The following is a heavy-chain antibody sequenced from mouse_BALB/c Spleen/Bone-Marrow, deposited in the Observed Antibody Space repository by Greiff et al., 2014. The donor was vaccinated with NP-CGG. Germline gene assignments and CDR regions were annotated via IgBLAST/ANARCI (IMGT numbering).Heavy chain of an antibody. V-gene: IGHV7-3*02. CDR1: GFTFTDYY. Sequence: EVKLQESGGGLVQPGSSLRLSCATSGFTFTDYYMNWVRQPPGKALEWLGFIRNKANGYTTEFSASVKGRFTISRDNSQSILYLQMNNLRAEDSDTYDSERYDGYYDNAMDYWGQGTSVTVSS. J-gene: IGHJ4*01. D-gene: IGHD2-3*01. CDR3: ERYDGYYDNAMDY. CDR2: IRNKANGYTT.